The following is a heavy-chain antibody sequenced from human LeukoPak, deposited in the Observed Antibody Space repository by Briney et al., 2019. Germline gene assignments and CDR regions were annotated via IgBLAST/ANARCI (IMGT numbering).Heavy chain of an antibody. V-gene: IGHV4-39*07. CDR3: ARDGVRRTPXAFDX. Sequence: NPGGSLRLSCAASGFTFSTFAMIWVRQPPGKGLEWIGSIYYSGSTYYNPSLKSRVTISVDTSKNQFSLKLSSVTAADTAVYYCARDGVRRTPXAFDXWXXXTMVTVS. D-gene: IGHD3-10*01. J-gene: IGHJ3*01. CDR1: GFTFSTFAM. CDR2: IYYSGST.